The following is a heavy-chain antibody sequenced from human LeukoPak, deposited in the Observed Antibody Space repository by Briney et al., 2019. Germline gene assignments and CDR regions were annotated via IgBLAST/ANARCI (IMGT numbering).Heavy chain of an antibody. CDR1: GFTFSDYY. D-gene: IGHD3-10*01. CDR2: ISSSGSTI. Sequence: SGESLRPSCAASGFTFSDYYMSWIRQAPGKGLEWVSYISSSGSTIYYADSVKGRFTISRDNAKNSLYLQMNSLRAEDTAVYYCARDLITMVRGVNVYNWFDPWGQGTLVTVSS. V-gene: IGHV3-11*04. CDR3: ARDLITMVRGVNVYNWFDP. J-gene: IGHJ5*02.